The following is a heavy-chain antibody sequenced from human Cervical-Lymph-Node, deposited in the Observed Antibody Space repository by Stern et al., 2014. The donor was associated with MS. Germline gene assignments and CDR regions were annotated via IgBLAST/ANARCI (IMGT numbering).Heavy chain of an antibody. V-gene: IGHV1-3*01. D-gene: IGHD1-20*01. CDR2: INAGNGNT. CDR1: GYTFTSYA. Sequence: QVQLMQSGAEVKKPGASVKVSCKASGYTFTSYAMHWVRQAPGQRLEWMGWINAGNGNTKYSQKFQGRVTITRDTSASTAYMELSSLRSEDTAVYYCARERSVTGTYYFDYWGQGTLVTVSS. J-gene: IGHJ4*02. CDR3: ARERSVTGTYYFDY.